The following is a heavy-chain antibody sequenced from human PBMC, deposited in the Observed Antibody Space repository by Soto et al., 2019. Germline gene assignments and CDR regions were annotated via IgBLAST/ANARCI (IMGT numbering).Heavy chain of an antibody. CDR2: ISYDGSNK. J-gene: IGHJ6*03. Sequence: GGSLRLSCAASGFTFSSYGMHWVRQAPGKGLEWVAVISYDGSNKYYADSVKGRFTISRDNSKNTLYLQMNSLRAEDTAVYYCAKDGAPYDGWSGTNTAGGMDVWGKATTVTVS. CDR3: AKDGAPYDGWSGTNTAGGMDV. D-gene: IGHD3-3*01. CDR1: GFTFSSYG. V-gene: IGHV3-30*18.